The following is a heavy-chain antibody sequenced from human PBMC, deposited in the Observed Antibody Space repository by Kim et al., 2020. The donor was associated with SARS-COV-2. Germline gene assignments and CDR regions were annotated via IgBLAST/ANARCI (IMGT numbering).Heavy chain of an antibody. J-gene: IGHJ4*02. Sequence: KFQGRVTMTEDTSTDTAYMELSSLRSEDTAVYYCATRPPGYSYGYNYFDYWGQGTLVTVSS. CDR3: ATRPPGYSYGYNYFDY. V-gene: IGHV1-24*01. D-gene: IGHD5-18*01.